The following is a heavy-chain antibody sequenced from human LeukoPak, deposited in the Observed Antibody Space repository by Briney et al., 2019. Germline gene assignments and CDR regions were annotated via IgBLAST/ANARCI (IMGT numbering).Heavy chain of an antibody. Sequence: GGSLRLSCAASGFTFSSYSMNWVRQATGKGLEWVSSISSSSSYIYYADSVKGRFTISRDNAKNSLYLQMNSLRAEDTAVYYCARDEEYQLLYAYYYYGMDVWGQGTTVTVSS. CDR3: ARDEEYQLLYAYYYYGMDV. D-gene: IGHD2-2*02. CDR1: GFTFSSYS. CDR2: ISSSSSYI. J-gene: IGHJ6*02. V-gene: IGHV3-21*01.